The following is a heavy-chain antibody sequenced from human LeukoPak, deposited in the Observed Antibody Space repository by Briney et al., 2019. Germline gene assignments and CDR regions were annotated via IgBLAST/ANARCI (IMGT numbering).Heavy chain of an antibody. CDR1: GFIVSRHY. CDR3: RQLPRS. Sequence: GGSLRLSCAVSGFIVSRHYMTWVRQAPGKGLEWVSVIYRDGSTYYAVSVLGRFTISTDNLKNTPYLHMNSMRREDRTVYYFRQLPRSWGEGTLVTVSS. CDR2: IYRDGST. D-gene: IGHD1-7*01. J-gene: IGHJ4*02. V-gene: IGHV3-66*02.